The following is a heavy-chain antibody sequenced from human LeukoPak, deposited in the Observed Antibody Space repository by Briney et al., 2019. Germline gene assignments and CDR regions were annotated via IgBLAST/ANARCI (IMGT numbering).Heavy chain of an antibody. D-gene: IGHD2-2*01. CDR1: GGSISSGDYY. CDR2: NYYSGST. Sequence: SQTLSLTCTVSGGSISSGDYYWSWIRQPPGKGLEWIGYNYYSGSTYYNPSLKSRVTISVDTSKNQFSLKLSSVTAADTAVYYCASSIVVVPAAMDYYYMDVWGKGTTVTVSS. V-gene: IGHV4-30-4*08. J-gene: IGHJ6*03. CDR3: ASSIVVVPAAMDYYYMDV.